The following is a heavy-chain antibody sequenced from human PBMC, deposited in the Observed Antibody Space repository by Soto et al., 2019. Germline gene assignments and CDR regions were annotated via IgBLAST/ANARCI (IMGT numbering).Heavy chain of an antibody. D-gene: IGHD2-2*01. CDR3: ARARFCTSTSCYHYFDF. CDR2: IYYSGST. J-gene: IGHJ4*02. Sequence: SETLSLTCNVSGGSISSGGYYWSWIRQHPGKGLEWIGYIYYSGSTYYNPSLKSRVTISVDTSKNQFSLKLSSVTPADTTVYYCARARFCTSTSCYHYFDFWGQGTLVTVSS. CDR1: GGSISSGGYY. V-gene: IGHV4-31*03.